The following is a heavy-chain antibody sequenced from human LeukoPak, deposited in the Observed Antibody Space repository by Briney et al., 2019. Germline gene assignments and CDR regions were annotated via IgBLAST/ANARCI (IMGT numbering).Heavy chain of an antibody. V-gene: IGHV4-34*01. CDR3: ARGGSYYDY. CDR2: INHSGST. CDR1: GGSFSGFH. Sequence: SETLSLTCAVYGGSFSGFHWNWIRQPPGKGLEWIGDINHSGSTHYNPSLKSRVTISVDTSKNQFSLKLSSVTAADTAVYYCARGGSYYDYWGQGILVTVSS. D-gene: IGHD1-26*01. J-gene: IGHJ4*02.